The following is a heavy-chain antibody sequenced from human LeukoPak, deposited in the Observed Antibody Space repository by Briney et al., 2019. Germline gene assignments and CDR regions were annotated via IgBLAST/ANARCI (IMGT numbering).Heavy chain of an antibody. D-gene: IGHD1-14*01. J-gene: IGHJ6*03. CDR3: ARVGPWVNPDYYYYYMDV. V-gene: IGHV3-21*01. CDR2: ISSSSSYI. CDR1: GFTFSRYT. Sequence: RPGGSLRLSCAVSGFTFSRYTMNWVRQVPGKGLEWVSSISSSSSYIYYADSVKGRFTISRDNAKNSLYLQMNSLRAEDTAVYYCARVGPWVNPDYYYYYMDVWGKGTTVTVSS.